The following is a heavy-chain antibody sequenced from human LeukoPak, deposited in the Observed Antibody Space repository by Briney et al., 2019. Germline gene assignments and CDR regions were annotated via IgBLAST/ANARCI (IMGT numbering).Heavy chain of an antibody. J-gene: IGHJ4*02. D-gene: IGHD3-22*01. CDR1: GESGA. CDR3: ASYDSNGYYIAY. V-gene: IGHV6-1*01. CDR2: TYYRSKWYY. Sequence: SQTLSLTCAISGESGAWNWIRQSPSRGLEWLERTYYRSKWYYHYAVSVKSRITINPDTSKNQFSLQLKSVTPEDTAVYYCASYDSNGYYIAYWGQGTLVTVSS.